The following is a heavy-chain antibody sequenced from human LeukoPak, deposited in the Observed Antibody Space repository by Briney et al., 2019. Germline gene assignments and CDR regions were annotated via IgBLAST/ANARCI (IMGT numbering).Heavy chain of an antibody. CDR3: AKDTSTNLDAFDI. Sequence: PGGSLRLSCAASGFTFDDYAMHWVRRAPGKGLEWVSGISWNSGSIGYADSVKGRFTISRDNAKNSLYLQMNSLRAEDTALYYCAKDTSTNLDAFDIWGQGTLVTVSS. CDR2: ISWNSGSI. J-gene: IGHJ3*02. CDR1: GFTFDDYA. V-gene: IGHV3-9*01. D-gene: IGHD2-2*01.